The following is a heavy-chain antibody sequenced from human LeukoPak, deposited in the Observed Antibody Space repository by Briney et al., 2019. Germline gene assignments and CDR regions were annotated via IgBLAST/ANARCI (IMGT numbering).Heavy chain of an antibody. V-gene: IGHV3-23*01. Sequence: GGSLRLSCAASGFTFSSYAMSWVRQAPGKGLEWVSAISGSGGSTYYADSVKGRFTISRDNSKNTLYLQMNSLRAEDTAVYYCAKDLAAIIMVRGVITAGDYWGQGTLVTVSS. J-gene: IGHJ4*02. D-gene: IGHD3-10*01. CDR3: AKDLAAIIMVRGVITAGDY. CDR1: GFTFSSYA. CDR2: ISGSGGST.